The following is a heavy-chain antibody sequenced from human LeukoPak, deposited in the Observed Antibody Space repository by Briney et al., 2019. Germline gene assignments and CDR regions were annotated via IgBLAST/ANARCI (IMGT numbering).Heavy chain of an antibody. Sequence: ASETLSLTCAVYGGSFSGYYWSWIRQPAGKGLEWIGRIYTSGSTNYNPSLKSRVTMSVDTSKNQFSLKLSSVTAADTAVYYCARIAAAAGNWFDPWGQGTLVTVSS. CDR3: ARIAAAAGNWFDP. J-gene: IGHJ5*02. CDR2: IYTSGST. V-gene: IGHV4-59*10. D-gene: IGHD2-2*01. CDR1: GGSFSGYY.